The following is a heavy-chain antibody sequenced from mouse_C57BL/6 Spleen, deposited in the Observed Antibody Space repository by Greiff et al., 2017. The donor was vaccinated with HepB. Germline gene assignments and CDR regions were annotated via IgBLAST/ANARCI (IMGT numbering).Heavy chain of an antibody. D-gene: IGHD2-1*01. J-gene: IGHJ3*01. V-gene: IGHV5-12*01. CDR3: ARHNYGNYDGFAY. CDR2: ISNGGGST. Sequence: EVNVVESGGGLVQPGGSLKLSCAASGFTFSDYYMYWVRQTPEKRLEWVAYISNGGGSTYYPDTVKGRFTISRDNAKNTLYLQMSRLKSEDTAMYYCARHNYGNYDGFAYWGQGTLVTVSA. CDR1: GFTFSDYY.